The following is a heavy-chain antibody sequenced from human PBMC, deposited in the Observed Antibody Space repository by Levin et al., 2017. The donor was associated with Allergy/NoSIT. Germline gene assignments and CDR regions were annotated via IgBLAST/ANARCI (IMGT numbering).Heavy chain of an antibody. CDR1: GFTFSSYS. CDR2: ISSSSSYI. V-gene: IGHV3-21*01. Sequence: GESLKTSCAASGFTFSSYSMNWVRQAPGKGLEWVSSISSSSSYIYYADSVKGRFTISRDNAKNSLYLQMNSLRAEDTAVYYCARVPLIEMATTPWYFDLWGRGTLVTVSS. J-gene: IGHJ2*01. D-gene: IGHD5-24*01. CDR3: ARVPLIEMATTPWYFDL.